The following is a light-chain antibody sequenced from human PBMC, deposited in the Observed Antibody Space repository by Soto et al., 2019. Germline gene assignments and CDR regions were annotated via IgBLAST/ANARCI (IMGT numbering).Light chain of an antibody. CDR2: LNSDGSH. CDR3: QTWGTGDV. V-gene: IGLV4-69*01. CDR1: SGHSSYA. Sequence: QLVLTQSPSASASLGASVKLTCTLSSGHSSYAIAWHQQQPEKGPRYLMKLNSDGSHSKGDGIPDRFSGSSSGAERYLTISSLQSEDEADYYCQTWGTGDVFGTGTKLPVL. J-gene: IGLJ1*01.